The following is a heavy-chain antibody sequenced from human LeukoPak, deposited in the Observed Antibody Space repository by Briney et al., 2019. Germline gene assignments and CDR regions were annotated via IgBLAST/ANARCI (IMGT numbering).Heavy chain of an antibody. V-gene: IGHV3-23*01. CDR3: AKTRPLDSSSWSHGDY. J-gene: IGHJ4*02. Sequence: GGSLRLSCAASGFTFSSYAMSWVRQAPGKGLEWVSAISGSGDSTYYGDSVKGRFTISRNNSKNTLYLQMNSLRAEDTAVFYCAKTRPLDSSSWSHGDYWGQGTLVTVSS. D-gene: IGHD6-13*01. CDR1: GFTFSSYA. CDR2: ISGSGDST.